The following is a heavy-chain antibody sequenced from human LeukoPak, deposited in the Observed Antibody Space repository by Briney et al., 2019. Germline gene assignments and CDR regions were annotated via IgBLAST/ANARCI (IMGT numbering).Heavy chain of an antibody. Sequence: EASVKVSCKASGYTFTSYAMHWVRQAPGQRLEWMGWINAGNGDTKYSQEFQGRVTITSDTSASTAYMELSSLRSEDMAVYYCARDSWGYCTNGVCPLGYWGQGTLVTVSS. CDR1: GYTFTSYA. CDR2: INAGNGDT. D-gene: IGHD2-8*01. V-gene: IGHV1-3*03. J-gene: IGHJ4*02. CDR3: ARDSWGYCTNGVCPLGY.